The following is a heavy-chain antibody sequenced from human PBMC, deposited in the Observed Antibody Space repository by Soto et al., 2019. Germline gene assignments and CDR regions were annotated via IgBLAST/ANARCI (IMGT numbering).Heavy chain of an antibody. D-gene: IGHD5-12*01. CDR3: AKDIRATIPNYFDY. V-gene: IGHV3-9*01. CDR2: ISGSAGSI. CDR1: GFTFSTYA. J-gene: IGHJ4*02. Sequence: PGGSLRLSCAASGFTFSTYAMSWVRQAPGKGLEWVSSISGSAGSIGYADSVKGRFTISRDNAKNSLYLQMNSLRAEDTALYYCAKDIRATIPNYFDYWGQGTLVTVSS.